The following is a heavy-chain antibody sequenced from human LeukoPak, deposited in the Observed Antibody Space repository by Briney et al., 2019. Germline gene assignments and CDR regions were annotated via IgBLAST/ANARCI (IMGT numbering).Heavy chain of an antibody. CDR3: ARQGTYYDILTGYQADAFDI. J-gene: IGHJ3*02. V-gene: IGHV4-38-2*02. CDR1: ACSISSGYY. CDR2: IYHSGST. D-gene: IGHD3-9*01. Sequence: SETLSLTCTVSACSISSGYYWGWIRQPPGKGLEWIGSIYHSGSTFYNPSLKRRVTISVDTSKTRLSLKLSSVTAADTAVYYCARQGTYYDILTGYQADAFDIWGQGTMVTVSS.